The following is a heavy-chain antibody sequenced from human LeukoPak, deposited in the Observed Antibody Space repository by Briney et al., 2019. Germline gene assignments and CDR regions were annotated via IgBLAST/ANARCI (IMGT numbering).Heavy chain of an antibody. CDR1: GGSFSGSY. J-gene: IGHJ3*02. CDR3: ARDPIDAFDI. Sequence: SETLSLTCAVYGGSFSGSYWSWTRQPPGKGLEWIGEINHSGSTNYNPSLKSRVTMSVDTSKNQFSLKLSSVTAADTAAYYCARDPIDAFDIWGQGTMVTVSS. V-gene: IGHV4-34*01. CDR2: INHSGST.